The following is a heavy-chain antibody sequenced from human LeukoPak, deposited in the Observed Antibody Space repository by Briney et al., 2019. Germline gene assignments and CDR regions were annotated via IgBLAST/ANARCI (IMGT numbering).Heavy chain of an antibody. V-gene: IGHV4-4*07. CDR2: IYTSGST. D-gene: IGHD6-13*01. CDR3: ARDRWSSSWASDAFDI. J-gene: IGHJ3*02. Sequence: SETLSLTCTVSGGSISSYYWSSIRQPAGKGLEWIGRIYTSGSTNYNPSLKSRVTMSVDTSKNQFSLKLSSVTAADTAVYYCARDRWSSSWASDAFDIWGQGTMVTVSS. CDR1: GGSISSYY.